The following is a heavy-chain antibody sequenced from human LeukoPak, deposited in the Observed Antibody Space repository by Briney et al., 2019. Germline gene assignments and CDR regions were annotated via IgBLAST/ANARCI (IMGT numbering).Heavy chain of an antibody. CDR1: GFTFDDYG. CDR3: ARGMYYDFWSGYYVRGRDYYFMDV. Sequence: GGSLRLSCAASGFTFDDYGMSWVRHPPGKGLEWVSGINWNGGTIVYADSVKGRFTISRDNAKNSLYLQMNSLRAEDTALYHCARGMYYDFWSGYYVRGRDYYFMDVWGKGTTVTVSS. J-gene: IGHJ6*03. V-gene: IGHV3-20*01. CDR2: INWNGGTI. D-gene: IGHD3-3*01.